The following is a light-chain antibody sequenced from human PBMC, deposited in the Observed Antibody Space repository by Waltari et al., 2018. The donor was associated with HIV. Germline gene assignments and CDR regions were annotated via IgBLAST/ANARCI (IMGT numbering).Light chain of an antibody. CDR3: QQTYSNPRT. CDR1: QSIGNF. Sequence: DIQMTQSPSSLSASVGDRVTITCRTSQSIGNFLNWYQQKPGKAPNLLVYATSSLHSGVPSRFSGSGSGTDSTLTISSLQPGDFATYFCQQTYSNPRTFGPGTEVEIK. J-gene: IGKJ1*01. CDR2: ATS. V-gene: IGKV1-39*01.